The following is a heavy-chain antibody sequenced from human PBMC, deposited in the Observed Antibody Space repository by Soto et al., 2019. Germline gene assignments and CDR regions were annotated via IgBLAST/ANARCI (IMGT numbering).Heavy chain of an antibody. CDR3: ARAQYYYDSSGYSYYFDY. J-gene: IGHJ4*02. CDR1: GFTFSGYE. V-gene: IGHV3-48*03. Sequence: PGGSLRLSCAASGFTFSGYEMNWVRQAPGKGLEWVSYISSSGSTIYYADSVKGRFTISRDNAKNSLYLQMNSLRAEDTAVYYCARAQYYYDSSGYSYYFDYWGQGTLVTVSS. D-gene: IGHD3-22*01. CDR2: ISSSGSTI.